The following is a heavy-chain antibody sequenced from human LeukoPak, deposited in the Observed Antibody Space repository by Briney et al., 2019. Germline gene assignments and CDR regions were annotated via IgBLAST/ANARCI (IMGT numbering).Heavy chain of an antibody. Sequence: SETLSLICTVSGASMRDYYGSWIRQPPGKGVEWVGYIYYGGSTKDNPSLKSRVTMSVDPSKNQFSLKLSSVTAAETAVYYCARDIGGSSTSSGVFDLWGQGTLVTVSS. J-gene: IGHJ4*02. V-gene: IGHV4-59*01. CDR1: GASMRDYY. D-gene: IGHD2-2*01. CDR2: IYYGGST. CDR3: ARDIGGSSTSSGVFDL.